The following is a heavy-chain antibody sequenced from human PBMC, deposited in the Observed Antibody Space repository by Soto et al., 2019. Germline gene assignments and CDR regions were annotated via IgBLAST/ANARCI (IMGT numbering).Heavy chain of an antibody. CDR2: ISSTSGTI. Sequence: GGSLRLSCEASGFVFSTYSMSWVRQAPGKGLEWISYISSTSGTIYYADSVKGRFTIFRDNAKNSLFLQMNGLRDDDTAVYYCANQKIRFSVAGTLYGLGVWGQGTTVTVYS. D-gene: IGHD6-19*01. J-gene: IGHJ6*02. CDR3: ANQKIRFSVAGTLYGLGV. V-gene: IGHV3-48*02. CDR1: GFVFSTYS.